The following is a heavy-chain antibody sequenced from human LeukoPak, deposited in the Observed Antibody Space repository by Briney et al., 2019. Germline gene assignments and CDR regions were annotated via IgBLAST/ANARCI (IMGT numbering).Heavy chain of an antibody. D-gene: IGHD6-13*01. CDR2: INWSGEST. Sequence: GGSLRLSCAASGFTVRSDYMSWVRQAPGKGLEWVSGINWSGESTGYADSVKGRFTISRDNAENALYLQMNSLRAEDTALYYCARDLSASWYSLGYWGRGTLVTVSS. CDR1: GFTVRSDY. V-gene: IGHV3-20*04. CDR3: ARDLSASWYSLGY. J-gene: IGHJ4*02.